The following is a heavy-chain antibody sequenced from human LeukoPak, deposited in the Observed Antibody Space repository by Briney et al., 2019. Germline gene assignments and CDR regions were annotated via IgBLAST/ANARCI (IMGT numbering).Heavy chain of an antibody. CDR1: GFTFSSYA. Sequence: GGSLRLSCAASGFTFSSYAMSWVRQAPVKGLEWVSAISGSGGSTYYADSVKGRFTISRDNSKNTLYLQMNSLRAEDTAVYYCAKVTIAAGGVYYFDYWGQGTLVTVSS. D-gene: IGHD6-13*01. J-gene: IGHJ4*02. CDR2: ISGSGGST. V-gene: IGHV3-23*01. CDR3: AKVTIAAGGVYYFDY.